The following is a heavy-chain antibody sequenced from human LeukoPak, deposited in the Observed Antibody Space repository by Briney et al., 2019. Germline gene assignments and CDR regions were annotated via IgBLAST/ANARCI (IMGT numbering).Heavy chain of an antibody. CDR1: GFIFSDYY. CDR2: VSSSSSYT. V-gene: IGHV3-11*05. Sequence: PGGSLRLSCAACGFIFSDYYMTWIRQAPGKGLEWGSDVSSSSSYTNYADSLKGRFTISRDNAKNSLYLKMNSMRAEDTAVYYCATVENYSGPRGGGYFDYWGQGTLVTVSS. CDR3: ATVENYSGPRGGGYFDY. J-gene: IGHJ4*02. D-gene: IGHD1-7*01.